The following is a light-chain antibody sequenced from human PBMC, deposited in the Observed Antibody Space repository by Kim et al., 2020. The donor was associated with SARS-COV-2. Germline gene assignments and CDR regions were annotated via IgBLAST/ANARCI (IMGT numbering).Light chain of an antibody. CDR3: QAWDSSTAV. V-gene: IGLV3-1*01. J-gene: IGLJ2*01. CDR2: QDS. Sequence: SYELTQPPSVSVSTGQTASITCSGDNLGDKYACWYQQKPGQSPVLVIYQDSKRPSGIPERFSGSNSGNTATLTISGTQAMDEADYYCQAWDSSTAVFGGGTQLTFL. CDR1: NLGDKY.